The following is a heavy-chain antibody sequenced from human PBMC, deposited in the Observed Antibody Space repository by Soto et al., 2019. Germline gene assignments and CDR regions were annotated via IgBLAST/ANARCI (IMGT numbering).Heavy chain of an antibody. Sequence: QVQLVQSGTEVQNPGSSVKVSCKASGGTFSSYAINWVRQAPGQGLEWMGGIIPIFGTTNSAQKFQGRVTITADESTSTAYMELSSLRSEDTAVYYCARDDSGRGWFDPWGQGTLVTVSS. CDR1: GGTFSSYA. J-gene: IGHJ5*02. CDR2: IIPIFGTT. V-gene: IGHV1-69*01. CDR3: ARDDSGRGWFDP. D-gene: IGHD5-12*01.